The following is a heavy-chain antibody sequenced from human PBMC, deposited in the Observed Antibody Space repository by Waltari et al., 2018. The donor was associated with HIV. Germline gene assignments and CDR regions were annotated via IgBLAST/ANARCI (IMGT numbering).Heavy chain of an antibody. J-gene: IGHJ6*02. Sequence: EVQLVESGGGLVQPGGSLRLSCAASGFTFSRYRMNWFRQAPGKWLEWVSYISSTSNTIYYASSVKGRFTVSRDNAKNSLSLQMNSLRAEDTAVYFCAKEVVALPHYYYYGLDVWGQGTTVTVSS. D-gene: IGHD2-15*01. CDR2: ISSTSNTI. V-gene: IGHV3-48*04. CDR3: AKEVVALPHYYYYGLDV. CDR1: GFTFSRYR.